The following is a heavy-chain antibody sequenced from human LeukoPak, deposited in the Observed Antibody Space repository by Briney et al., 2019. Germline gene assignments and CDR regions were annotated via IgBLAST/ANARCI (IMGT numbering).Heavy chain of an antibody. V-gene: IGHV1-69*05. D-gene: IGHD2-15*01. CDR3: ARGGYCSGGSCSPYYFDY. J-gene: IGHJ4*02. CDR2: IIPIFGTA. Sequence: SVKVSCMASGGTFSSYAISWVRQAPGQGLEWMGRIIPIFGTANYAQKFQGRVTITTDESTSTAYMELSSLRSEDTAVYYCARGGYCSGGSCSPYYFDYWGQGTLVTVSS. CDR1: GGTFSSYA.